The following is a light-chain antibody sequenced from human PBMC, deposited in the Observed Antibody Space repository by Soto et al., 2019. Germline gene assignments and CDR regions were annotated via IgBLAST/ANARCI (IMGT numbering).Light chain of an antibody. CDR1: QSVDTY. V-gene: IGKV3-11*01. J-gene: IGKJ5*01. CDR3: QQRRNWFS. Sequence: LTQSPAILPLSPGERATLSCTASQSVDTYIARYQQRPGQPPRLLIHDTSHRASGVPARFRGSGSGTDFTLTITSLEPADFAVDFCQQRRNWFSFGPGTRLE. CDR2: DTS.